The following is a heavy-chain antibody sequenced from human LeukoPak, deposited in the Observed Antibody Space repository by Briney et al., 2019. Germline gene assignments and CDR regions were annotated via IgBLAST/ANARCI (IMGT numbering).Heavy chain of an antibody. Sequence: SETLSLTCTVSGGSISSSDHNWGWIRQPPGKGLEWIVSIYYSGSTYYNPALKSRSTTSADTSKNQFSLKLSYVTAADTVVYYCGRLYYDMLTGSYKGTWFDPWGQGTLVTVSS. CDR2: IYYSGST. J-gene: IGHJ5*02. D-gene: IGHD3-9*01. CDR3: GRLYYDMLTGSYKGTWFDP. CDR1: GGSISSSDHN. V-gene: IGHV4-39*01.